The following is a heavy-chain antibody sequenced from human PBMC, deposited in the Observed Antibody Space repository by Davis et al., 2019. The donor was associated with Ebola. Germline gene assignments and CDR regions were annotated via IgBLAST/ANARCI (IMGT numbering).Heavy chain of an antibody. V-gene: IGHV1-18*04. CDR3: ARLSNYYYDSSGYPGAFDI. Sequence: AASVKVSCKASGYTFTNYGITWVRQAPGQGLEWMGWISAYNGNTNYAQKLQGRVTMTTDTSTSTVYMELSSLRSEDTAVHYCARLSNYYYDSSGYPGAFDIWGQGTMVTVSS. CDR1: GYTFTNYG. CDR2: ISAYNGNT. J-gene: IGHJ3*02. D-gene: IGHD3-22*01.